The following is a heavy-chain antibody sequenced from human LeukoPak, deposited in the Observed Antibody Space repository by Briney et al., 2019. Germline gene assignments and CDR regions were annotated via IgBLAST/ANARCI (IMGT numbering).Heavy chain of an antibody. Sequence: PSETLSLTCAVNGGSFTAYYWSWLRRSPGKGLEWIGEINHSGTTNYNPSFKSRATISVRSSKSQFSLSLTSVTAADTAVYYCARGRSWAFDIWGQGTMVTISS. J-gene: IGHJ3*02. CDR1: GGSFTAYY. V-gene: IGHV4-34*01. CDR3: ARGRSWAFDI. CDR2: INHSGTT.